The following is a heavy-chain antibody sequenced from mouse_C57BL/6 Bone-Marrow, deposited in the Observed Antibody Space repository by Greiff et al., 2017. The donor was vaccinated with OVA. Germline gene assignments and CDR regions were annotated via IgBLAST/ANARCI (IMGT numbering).Heavy chain of an antibody. CDR2: ISGGGGNT. CDR1: GFTFSSYT. Sequence: EVQLQESGGGLVKPGGSLKLSCAASGFTFSSYTMSWVRQTPEKRLEWVATISGGGGNTYYPDSVKGRFTISRDNAKNTLYLQMSSLRSEDTALYYCARPWFAYWGQGTLVTVSA. J-gene: IGHJ3*01. V-gene: IGHV5-9*01. CDR3: ARPWFAY.